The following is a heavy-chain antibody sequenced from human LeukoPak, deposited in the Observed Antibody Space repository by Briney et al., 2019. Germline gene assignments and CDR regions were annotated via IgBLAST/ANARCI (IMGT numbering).Heavy chain of an antibody. D-gene: IGHD3-3*01. V-gene: IGHV3-23*01. J-gene: IGHJ1*01. Sequence: GGSLRLSCAASGFTFSSYAMSWVRQAPGKGLEWVSAISGSGGSTYYADSVKGRFTISRDNSKNTLYLQMNSLRAEDTAVYYCAKDLAFWSGYYIRYLQHWGQGTLVTVSS. CDR1: GFTFSSYA. CDR2: ISGSGGST. CDR3: AKDLAFWSGYYIRYLQH.